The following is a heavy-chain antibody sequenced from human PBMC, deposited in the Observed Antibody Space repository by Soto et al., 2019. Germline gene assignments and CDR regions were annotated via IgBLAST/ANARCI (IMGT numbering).Heavy chain of an antibody. CDR3: AKDVLAQYSSGWMDY. Sequence: QVQLVESGGGVVQPGRSLRLSCAASGFTFSSYGMHWVRQAPGKGLEWVAVISYDGSNKYYADSVKGRFSISRDNSKNTLYLQMNSLRAEDTAVYYCAKDVLAQYSSGWMDYWGQGTLVTVSS. CDR2: ISYDGSNK. V-gene: IGHV3-30*18. CDR1: GFTFSSYG. D-gene: IGHD6-19*01. J-gene: IGHJ4*02.